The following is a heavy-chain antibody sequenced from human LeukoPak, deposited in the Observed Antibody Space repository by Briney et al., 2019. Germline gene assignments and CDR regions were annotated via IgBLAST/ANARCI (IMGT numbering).Heavy chain of an antibody. CDR3: ASSRGAAGRHDNWFDP. Sequence: GASVKVSCKASGYTFTSYYMHWVRQAPGQGLEWMGIINPSGGSTSYAQKFQGRVTMTRDMSTSTVYMELSSLRSEDTAVYYCASSRGAAGRHDNWFDPWGRGTLVTVSS. CDR1: GYTFTSYY. V-gene: IGHV1-46*01. J-gene: IGHJ5*02. D-gene: IGHD6-13*01. CDR2: INPSGGST.